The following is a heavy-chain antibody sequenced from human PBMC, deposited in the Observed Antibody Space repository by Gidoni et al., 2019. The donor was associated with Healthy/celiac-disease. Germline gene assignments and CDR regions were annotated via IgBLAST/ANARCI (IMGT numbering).Heavy chain of an antibody. CDR2: SSVSGGST. J-gene: IGHJ4*02. D-gene: IGHD6-13*01. CDR3: AKRKIAAAGTSYFDY. Sequence: EVQLLESGGGLVQPGGSLRLSCAAFVFTFSSYAMSWVRQAPGKGLEGVSASSVSGGSTYYADSVKGRFTSSRDNSKNTLYLQMNSLRAEDTAVYYFAKRKIAAAGTSYFDYWGQGTLVTVSS. CDR1: VFTFSSYA. V-gene: IGHV3-23*01.